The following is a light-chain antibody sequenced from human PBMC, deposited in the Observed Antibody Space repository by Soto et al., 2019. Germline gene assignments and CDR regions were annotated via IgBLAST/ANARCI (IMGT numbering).Light chain of an antibody. CDR2: RNN. CDR3: AAWDDSLSGSWV. CDR1: SSNIGSNY. J-gene: IGLJ3*02. Sequence: QSVLTQPPSASGTPGQRVTISCSGRSSNIGSNYVYWYQQLPGTAPKLLIYRNNQRPSGVPDRFSGSKSGTSASLAISGLRSEDEADYYCAAWDDSLSGSWVFGGGTKVTVL. V-gene: IGLV1-47*01.